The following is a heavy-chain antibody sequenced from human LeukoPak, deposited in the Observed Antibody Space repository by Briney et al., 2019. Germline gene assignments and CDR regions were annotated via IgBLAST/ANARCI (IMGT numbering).Heavy chain of an antibody. J-gene: IGHJ3*02. CDR3: ARYCSSTSCYSPNAFDI. D-gene: IGHD2-2*01. CDR2: INHSGST. V-gene: IGHV4-34*01. Sequence: KPSETLSLTCAVYGGSFSGYHWSWIRQPPGKGLEWIGEINHSGSTNYNPSLKSRVTISVDTSKNQFSLKLSSVTAADTAVYYCARYCSSTSCYSPNAFDIWGQGTMVTVSS. CDR1: GGSFSGYH.